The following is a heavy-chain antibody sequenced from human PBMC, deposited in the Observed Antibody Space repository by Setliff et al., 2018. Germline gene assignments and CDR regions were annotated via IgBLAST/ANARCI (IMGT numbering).Heavy chain of an antibody. D-gene: IGHD6-19*01. V-gene: IGHV4-34*12. CDR3: AREQWLDQPGYYYMDV. Sequence: SETLSLTCAVYGGSFSGYYWSWIRQPSGKRLEWIGEIIDSGSTSYNPSVNSRVTMSVDTSKNQFSLNLSSVNDADTAVYYFAREQWLDQPGYYYMDVWAEGTTVTVSS. CDR1: GGSFSGYY. J-gene: IGHJ6*03. CDR2: IIDSGST.